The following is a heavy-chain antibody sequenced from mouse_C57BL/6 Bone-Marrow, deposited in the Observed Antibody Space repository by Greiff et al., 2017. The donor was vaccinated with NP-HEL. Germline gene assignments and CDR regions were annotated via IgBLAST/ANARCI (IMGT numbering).Heavy chain of an antibody. J-gene: IGHJ4*01. Sequence: VQLVESGPELVKPGASVKISCKASGYAFSSSWMNWVKQRPGKGLEWIGRIYPGDGDTNYNGKFKGKATLTADKSSSTAYMQLSSLTSEDSAVYFCARGDYYAMDYWGQGTSVTVSS. CDR1: GYAFSSSW. CDR2: IYPGDGDT. CDR3: ARGDYYAMDY. V-gene: IGHV1-82*01.